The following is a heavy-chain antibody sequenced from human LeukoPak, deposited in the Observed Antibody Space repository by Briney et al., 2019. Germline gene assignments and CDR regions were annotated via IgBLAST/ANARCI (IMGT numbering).Heavy chain of an antibody. CDR3: ARDLTERGYSYGYFGYHMDV. D-gene: IGHD5-18*01. CDR2: IIPIFGTA. V-gene: IGHV1-69*06. CDR1: GGTFSSYA. Sequence: ASVKVSCKASGGTFSSYAISWVRQAPGQGLEWMGGIIPIFGTANYAQKFQGRVTITADKSTSTAYMELSSLRSEDTAVYYCARDLTERGYSYGYFGYHMDVWGKGTTVTVSS. J-gene: IGHJ6*03.